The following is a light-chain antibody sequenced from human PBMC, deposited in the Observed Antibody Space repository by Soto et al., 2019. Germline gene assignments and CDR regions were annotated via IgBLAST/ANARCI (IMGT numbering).Light chain of an antibody. V-gene: IGKV3-11*01. CDR3: QQRSNWPST. CDR2: DAS. Sequence: EIVLTQSPATLSLSPGNRATLSCRASQSVSGYLAWYQQKPGQAPRLLIYDASNRATGIPARFSGSGSVTDFTLTITSLAPEDCAVYYCQQRSNWPSTFGGGTKVEI. J-gene: IGKJ4*01. CDR1: QSVSGY.